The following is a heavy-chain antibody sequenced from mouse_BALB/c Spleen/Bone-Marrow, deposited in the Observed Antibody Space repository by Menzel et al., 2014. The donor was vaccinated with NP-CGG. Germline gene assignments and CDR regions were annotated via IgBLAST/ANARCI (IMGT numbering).Heavy chain of an antibody. Sequence: QVQLQQSGAELAKPGASVKMSCKVSDYTFTSYWIHWVKQRPGQGLEWIGYIDPRTANTEYSQKFKDKATLTADKSSSTAYMQLSSRTSEDSAVYYCARYWDAYWGQGTLVTVSA. CDR1: DYTFTSYW. V-gene: IGHV1-7*01. D-gene: IGHD4-1*01. CDR3: ARYWDAY. J-gene: IGHJ3*01. CDR2: IDPRTANT.